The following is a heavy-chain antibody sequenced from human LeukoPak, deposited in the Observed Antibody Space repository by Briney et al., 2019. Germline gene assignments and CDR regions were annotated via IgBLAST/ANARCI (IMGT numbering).Heavy chain of an antibody. Sequence: GGSLRLSCAASGFIFNNYAMSWVRQAPGKGLEWVSGISGSGGSTYYADSVKGRFTISRDNSKNTLYLQMNSLRAEDTAVYYCAKDQVGAAGTDYYYGMDVWGQGTTVTVSS. V-gene: IGHV3-23*01. CDR3: AKDQVGAAGTDYYYGMDV. D-gene: IGHD6-13*01. CDR2: ISGSGGST. CDR1: GFIFNNYA. J-gene: IGHJ6*02.